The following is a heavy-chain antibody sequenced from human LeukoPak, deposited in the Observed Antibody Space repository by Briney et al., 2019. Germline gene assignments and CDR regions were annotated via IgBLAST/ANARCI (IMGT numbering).Heavy chain of an antibody. CDR3: ARGPPLADYYDSSGYSFFDY. D-gene: IGHD3-22*01. CDR2: INWNGGST. CDR1: GFTFDDYG. Sequence: GGSLRLFCAASGFTFDDYGMSWVRQAPGKGLEWVSGINWNGGSTGYADSVKGRFTISRDNAKNSLYLQMNSLRAEDTALYYCARGPPLADYYDSSGYSFFDYWGQGTLVTVSS. V-gene: IGHV3-20*04. J-gene: IGHJ4*02.